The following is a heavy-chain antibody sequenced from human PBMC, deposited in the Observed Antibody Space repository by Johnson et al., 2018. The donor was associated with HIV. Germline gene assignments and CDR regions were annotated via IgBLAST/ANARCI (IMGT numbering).Heavy chain of an antibody. D-gene: IGHD1/OR15-1a*01. CDR1: GFTFSDYY. V-gene: IGHV3-11*04. CDR3: AKEQPARAFDI. J-gene: IGHJ3*02. CDR2: ISSSGSTI. Sequence: QVQLVESGGGVVRPGGSLRLSCAASGFTFSDYYMSWIRQAPGKGLEWVSYISSSGSTIYYADSVKGRFTISRDNSKNTLYLQMTSLRAEGTAVYYCAKEQPARAFDIWGQGTMVTVSS.